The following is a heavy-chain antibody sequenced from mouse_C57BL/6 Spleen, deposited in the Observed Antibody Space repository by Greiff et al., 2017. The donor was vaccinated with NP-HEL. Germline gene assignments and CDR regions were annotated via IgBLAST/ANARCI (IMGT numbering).Heavy chain of an antibody. D-gene: IGHD2-4*01. CDR3: ARGGYDYEGGY. J-gene: IGHJ2*02. CDR2: IYPGDGDT. CDR1: GYAFSSYW. Sequence: QVQLKQSGAELVKPGASVKISCKASGYAFSSYWMNWVKQRPGKGLEWIGQIYPGDGDTNYNGKFKGKATLTADKSSSTAYMQLSSLTSEDSAVYFCARGGYDYEGGYWGQGTSLTVSS. V-gene: IGHV1-80*01.